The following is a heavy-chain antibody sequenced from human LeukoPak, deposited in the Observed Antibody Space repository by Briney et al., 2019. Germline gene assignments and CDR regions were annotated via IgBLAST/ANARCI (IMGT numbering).Heavy chain of an antibody. CDR3: AKVEDGYDFDY. Sequence: GGSLRLSCAASGFTFSSYRMNWVRQAPGKGLEWVANIKQDGSEKYYVDSVKGRFTISRDNAKNSLFLQMSSLRAEDTAVYYCAKVEDGYDFDYWGQGTLVTVSS. CDR2: IKQDGSEK. V-gene: IGHV3-7*01. D-gene: IGHD5-24*01. J-gene: IGHJ4*02. CDR1: GFTFSSYR.